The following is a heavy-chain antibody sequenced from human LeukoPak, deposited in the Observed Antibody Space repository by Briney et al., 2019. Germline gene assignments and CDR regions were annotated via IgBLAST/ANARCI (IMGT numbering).Heavy chain of an antibody. J-gene: IGHJ6*02. V-gene: IGHV3-30-3*01. CDR3: ATGHYHGSGSYRGYYYYGMDV. Sequence: GGSLRLSCAASGFTFSSYAMYWVRQAPGKGLEWVAVISYDGSNKYYADSVKGRFTISRDNSKNTLYLQMNSLRAEDTAVYYCATGHYHGSGSYRGYYYYGMDVWGQGTTVTVSS. D-gene: IGHD3-10*01. CDR1: GFTFSSYA. CDR2: ISYDGSNK.